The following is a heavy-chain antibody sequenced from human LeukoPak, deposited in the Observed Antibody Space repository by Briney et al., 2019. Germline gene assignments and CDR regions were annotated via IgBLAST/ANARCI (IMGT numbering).Heavy chain of an antibody. CDR1: GGTFSSYS. CDR3: ARDLGSRDGYNPPNLYDN. J-gene: IGHJ4*02. V-gene: IGHV1-69*08. Sequence: GASVKVSCKASGGTFSSYSISWVRQAPGQGREWMGRIIPISGTTNYAQKFQGRVTITADQSTSTAYMELSSLKYEDTAMYYCARDLGSRDGYNPPNLYDNWGQGTLVIVSS. D-gene: IGHD5-24*01. CDR2: IIPISGTT.